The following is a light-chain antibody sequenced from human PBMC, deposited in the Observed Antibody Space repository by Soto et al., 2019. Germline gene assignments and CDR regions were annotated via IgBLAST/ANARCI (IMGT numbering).Light chain of an antibody. CDR3: QQYGNSPVT. J-gene: IGKJ1*01. CDR2: GAS. CDR1: QSVSASS. V-gene: IGKV3-20*01. Sequence: EVVLTQSPGTLSLSPGERATLFCRASQSVSASSLAWYQQKPGQSPRLLIFGASSRATRIPDRFSGSGSGTDFTLTISRLEPEDFAVYYCQQYGNSPVTFGQGTKVEI.